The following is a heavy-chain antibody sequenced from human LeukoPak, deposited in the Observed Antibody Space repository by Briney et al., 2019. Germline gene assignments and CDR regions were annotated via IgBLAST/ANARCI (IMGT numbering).Heavy chain of an antibody. J-gene: IGHJ4*02. CDR1: GGSISSGGYS. D-gene: IGHD3-10*01. CDR2: IYYSGTT. V-gene: IGHV4-31*03. Sequence: SETLSLTCSVSGGSISSGGYSWSWIRQLPGKGLEWIGYIYYSGTTHYNPSLKSRVTISVDASKNRFSLRLSSVTAADTAVYYCARVLGYGSGSYYPDYWGQGTLVTVSS. CDR3: ARVLGYGSGSYYPDY.